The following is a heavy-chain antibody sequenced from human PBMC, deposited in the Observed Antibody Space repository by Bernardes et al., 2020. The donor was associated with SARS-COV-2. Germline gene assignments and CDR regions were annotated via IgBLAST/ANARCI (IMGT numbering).Heavy chain of an antibody. Sequence: ASVKVSCKVAGHTLSKLPIHWVRQAPGKGPEWMGSFDPESGEAIFAQKFQGRVTRTEDTSTNTAYMELSSLRSADTAMYYCAIDQDCVGGVCHKISAFEIWGQGTMVTVSS. CDR2: FDPESGEA. D-gene: IGHD2-8*02. CDR3: AIDQDCVGGVCHKISAFEI. V-gene: IGHV1-24*01. J-gene: IGHJ3*02. CDR1: GHTLSKLP.